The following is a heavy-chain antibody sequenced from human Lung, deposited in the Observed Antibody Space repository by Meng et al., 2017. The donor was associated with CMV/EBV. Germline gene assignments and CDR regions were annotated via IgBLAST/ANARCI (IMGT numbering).Heavy chain of an antibody. V-gene: IGHV3-7*01. CDR2: IKHDGSEK. CDR3: ANSGLAGGAR. Sequence: LSLTCVASGFTFSSSWMSWVRRAPGKGLEWVATIKHDGSEKHHGDSAKGRFTISRDNAKNSLFLQMDSLRAEDTAVYYCANSGLAGGARWGQGTLVTVSS. D-gene: IGHD2-21*01. CDR1: GFTFSSSW. J-gene: IGHJ4*02.